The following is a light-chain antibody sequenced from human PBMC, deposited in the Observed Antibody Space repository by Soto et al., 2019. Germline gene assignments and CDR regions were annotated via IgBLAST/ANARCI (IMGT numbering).Light chain of an antibody. J-gene: IGKJ1*01. Sequence: EIVLTQSPGTLSLSPGERATLSCRASQSISSNYLAWYQQTPGQAPRLLIYDASSRAAGIPDRFSGSGSGTDFTLTISRLEPEDFGVYYCQQYGGSPRTFGPGTKVDIK. V-gene: IGKV3-20*01. CDR3: QQYGGSPRT. CDR1: QSISSNY. CDR2: DAS.